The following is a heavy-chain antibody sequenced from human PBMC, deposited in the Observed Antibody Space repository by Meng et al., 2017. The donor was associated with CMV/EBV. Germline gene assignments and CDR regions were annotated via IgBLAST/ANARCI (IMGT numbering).Heavy chain of an antibody. CDR2: IKSKTDGRTT. J-gene: IGHJ4*02. Sequence: GGSLRLSCAASGFTFSNAWMSWVRQAPGKGLEWVGRIKSKTDGRTTDYAAPVKGRFTISRDDSKNTLYLQMNSLKTEDTAVYYCARTPMSSSWYGEFDYWGQGTLVTVSS. CDR1: GFTFSNAW. V-gene: IGHV3-15*01. D-gene: IGHD6-13*01. CDR3: ARTPMSSSWYGEFDY.